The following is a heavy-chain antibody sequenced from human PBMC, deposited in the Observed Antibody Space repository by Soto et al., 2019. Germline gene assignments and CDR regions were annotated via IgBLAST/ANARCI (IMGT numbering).Heavy chain of an antibody. CDR2: ISVSGATI. J-gene: IGHJ4*02. V-gene: IGHV3-48*01. D-gene: IGHD5-12*01. CDR3: ARDPGASGLSPY. Sequence: GGSLRLSCAASGFTFSSYNMNWVRQAPGKGLEWVSYISVSGATIYYADSVKGRFTISRDNDEKSLYLQMNYLRADDTAVYYCARDPGASGLSPYWGQGTLVTVSS. CDR1: GFTFSSYN.